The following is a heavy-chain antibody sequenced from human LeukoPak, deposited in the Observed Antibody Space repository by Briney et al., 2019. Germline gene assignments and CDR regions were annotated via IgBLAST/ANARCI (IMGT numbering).Heavy chain of an antibody. CDR2: IYYSGST. J-gene: IGHJ5*02. Sequence: SETLSLTCTVSGGSISSYYWSWIRQPPGKGLEWIGYIYYSGSTNYNPSLKSRVTISVDTSKNQFSLKLSSVTAADTAVYYCARSPTYSSGWYGWFDPWGQGTLVTVSS. CDR1: GGSISSYY. CDR3: ARSPTYSSGWYGWFDP. V-gene: IGHV4-59*08. D-gene: IGHD6-19*01.